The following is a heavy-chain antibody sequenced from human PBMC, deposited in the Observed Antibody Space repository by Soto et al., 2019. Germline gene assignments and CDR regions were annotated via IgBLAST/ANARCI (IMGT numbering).Heavy chain of an antibody. J-gene: IGHJ4*02. V-gene: IGHV3-23*01. D-gene: IGHD4-17*01. Sequence: GGSLRLSCVASEFSFSRYAMTWVRQAAGKGLQWVAGLGPDGRNTFYGESVRGRFTISRDNSRNTLYLQMSSLRAEDTAVYFCVKQMTTWTDSFFDFWGKGIQVTVSS. CDR2: LGPDGRNT. CDR1: EFSFSRYA. CDR3: VKQMTTWTDSFFDF.